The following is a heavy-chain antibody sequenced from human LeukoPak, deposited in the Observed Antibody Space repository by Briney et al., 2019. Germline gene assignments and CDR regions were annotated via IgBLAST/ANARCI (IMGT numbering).Heavy chain of an antibody. CDR2: ISNDGSNK. D-gene: IGHD5-12*01. CDR3: ARDRGGYSGYIAEGYFDY. V-gene: IGHV3-30*04. CDR1: GFTFSSYA. J-gene: IGHJ4*02. Sequence: PGGSLRLSCAASGFTFSSYAMHWVRQAPGKGLEWVAVISNDGSNKYYEDSVKGRFTISIDNSKNTLYLQMNSLRAEGTAVYYCARDRGGYSGYIAEGYFDYWGQGTLVTVSS.